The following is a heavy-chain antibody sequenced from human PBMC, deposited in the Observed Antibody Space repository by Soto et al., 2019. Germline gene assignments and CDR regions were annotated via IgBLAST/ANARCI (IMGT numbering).Heavy chain of an antibody. Sequence: SETLSLTCTVSGGSVSSTNYYWGWIRQPPGKGLEWIGSIHNSASTYYNPSLKSRVTISVDTSRNQFSLNLNSVTAADTAMYYCGRVVIAATPHRDVDYWGQGTLVSVPP. CDR2: IHNSAST. CDR3: GRVVIAATPHRDVDY. J-gene: IGHJ4*02. CDR1: GGSVSSTNYY. V-gene: IGHV4-39*01. D-gene: IGHD2-21*01.